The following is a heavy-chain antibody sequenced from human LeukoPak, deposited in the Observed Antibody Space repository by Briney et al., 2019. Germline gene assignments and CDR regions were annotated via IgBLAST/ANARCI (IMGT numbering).Heavy chain of an antibody. CDR1: GSTFSSYA. CDR3: ARDFSRVVTMIDY. Sequence: GGSLRLSCAASGSTFSSYAMSWVRQAPGKGLEWVAVISYDGSNKYYADSVKGRFTISRDNSKNTLYLQMNSLRAEDTAVYYCARDFSRVVTMIDYWGQGTLVTVSS. D-gene: IGHD3-3*01. CDR2: ISYDGSNK. J-gene: IGHJ4*02. V-gene: IGHV3-30*04.